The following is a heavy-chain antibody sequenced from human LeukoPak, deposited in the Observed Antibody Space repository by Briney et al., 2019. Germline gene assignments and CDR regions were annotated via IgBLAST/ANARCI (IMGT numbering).Heavy chain of an antibody. J-gene: IGHJ3*02. V-gene: IGHV3-23*01. CDR1: GFTFSSYA. CDR3: AKWKRRQTADDAFDI. Sequence: GGSLRLSCAASGFTFSSYAMSWVRQAPGKGLEWVSGISGSGGSTYYADSVKGRFTISTGTSKNTLYLEMDSLRAEDTAVYYCAKWKRRQTADDAFDIWGQGTLVTVSS. D-gene: IGHD1-1*01. CDR2: ISGSGGST.